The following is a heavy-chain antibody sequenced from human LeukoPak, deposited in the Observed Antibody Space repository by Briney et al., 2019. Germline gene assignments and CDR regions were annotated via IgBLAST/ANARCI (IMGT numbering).Heavy chain of an antibody. CDR1: GFTFSRYW. Sequence: PGGSLRLSCEASGFTFSRYWMSWVRQAPGKGPEWVANINQDGSAALYVDSVKGRVTISRDNAKNSLYLQMYSLRAEDTAVYYCARSIDYWGQGTLVTVSS. CDR3: ARSIDY. J-gene: IGHJ4*02. CDR2: INQDGSAA. V-gene: IGHV3-7*01.